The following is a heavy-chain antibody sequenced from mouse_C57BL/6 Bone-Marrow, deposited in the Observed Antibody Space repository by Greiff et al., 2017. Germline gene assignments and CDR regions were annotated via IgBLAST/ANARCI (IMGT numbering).Heavy chain of an antibody. Sequence: QVQLQQPGAELVMPGASVKLSCKASGYTFTSYWMHWVKQRPGQGLEWIGEIDPSVSYTNYNQKFKGKSTLTVDKSSSTAYMQLSSLTSEDSAVYYFARSRGNGYVWFAYWGQGTLVTVSA. CDR1: GYTFTSYW. CDR2: IDPSVSYT. D-gene: IGHD2-2*01. J-gene: IGHJ3*01. V-gene: IGHV1-69*01. CDR3: ARSRGNGYVWFAY.